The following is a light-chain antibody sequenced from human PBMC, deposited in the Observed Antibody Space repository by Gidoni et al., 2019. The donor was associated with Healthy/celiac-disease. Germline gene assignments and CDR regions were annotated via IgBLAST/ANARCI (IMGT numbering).Light chain of an antibody. Sequence: EIVLTQSPATLSLSPGERATLSCRASQSVSSYLAWYQQQPGQAPRLLIYDASNRATGIPARFSGSGSGTDITLTISRLEPEDFAVYYCQQRNTFGQGTRLEIK. V-gene: IGKV3-11*01. CDR1: QSVSSY. J-gene: IGKJ5*01. CDR2: DAS. CDR3: QQRNT.